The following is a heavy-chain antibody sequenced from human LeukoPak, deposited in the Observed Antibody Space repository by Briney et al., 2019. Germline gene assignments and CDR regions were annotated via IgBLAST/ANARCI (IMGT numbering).Heavy chain of an antibody. J-gene: IGHJ4*02. Sequence: SETMSLTCVASGASTSSRYWSWIRQTPGRALEWIGYIYNGVNTKYNPSLTSRVTISVDTSKNQFSLKLTSLTAADTAIYYCAQTTGRPGFDFWGPGALVTVSS. CDR3: AQTTGRPGFDF. CDR1: GASTSSRY. CDR2: IYNGVNT. V-gene: IGHV4-59*08. D-gene: IGHD1-14*01.